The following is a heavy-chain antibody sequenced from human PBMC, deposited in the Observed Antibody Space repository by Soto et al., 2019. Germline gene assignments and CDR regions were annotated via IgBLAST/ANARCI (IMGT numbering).Heavy chain of an antibody. CDR1: GGSISSGGYY. D-gene: IGHD2-2*01. CDR2: IYYSGST. CDR3: ARYCSSTSCLMDY. J-gene: IGHJ4*02. Sequence: PSETLSLTCTVSGGSISSGGYYWSWIRQHPGKGLEWIGYIYYSGSTYYNPSLKSRVTISVDTSKNQFSLKLSSVTAADTAVYYCARYCSSTSCLMDYWGQGTLVTVSS. V-gene: IGHV4-31*03.